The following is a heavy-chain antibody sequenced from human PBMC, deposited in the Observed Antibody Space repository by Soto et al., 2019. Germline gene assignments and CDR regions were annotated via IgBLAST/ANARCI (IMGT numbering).Heavy chain of an antibody. CDR1: GYTFSSYG. Sequence: QVQLVQYGAEVKEPGASVRVSCKASGYTFSSYGFSWVRQAPGQGLEWVAWISANSGDTNSAQKFQGRVTMTTDTSTSTDYMDLRSLTSDDTAIYYCEREFRDSGGGPSCIDFDVWGQGTLVTVSS. J-gene: IGHJ4*02. V-gene: IGHV1-18*01. CDR2: ISANSGDT. D-gene: IGHD2-15*01. CDR3: EREFRDSGGGPSCIDFDV.